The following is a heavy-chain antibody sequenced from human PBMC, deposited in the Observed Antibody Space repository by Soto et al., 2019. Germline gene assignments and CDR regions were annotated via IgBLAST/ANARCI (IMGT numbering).Heavy chain of an antibody. CDR1: GDNIKKNV. Sequence: AASVKVSCKTSGDNIKKNVFTWVRQAPGQGLEWMGGTIPALGKTHYIEKFQGRVTITVDDATRTVYMEVRDLTSEDTAIYYCARGPFRPSAMDVWGQGTTVTVSS. CDR3: ARGPFRPSAMDV. J-gene: IGHJ6*02. CDR2: TIPALGKT. V-gene: IGHV1-69*10. D-gene: IGHD3-10*01.